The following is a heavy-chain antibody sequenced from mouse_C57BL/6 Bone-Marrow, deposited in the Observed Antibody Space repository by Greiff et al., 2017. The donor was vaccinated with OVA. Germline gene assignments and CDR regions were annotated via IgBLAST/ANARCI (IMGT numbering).Heavy chain of an antibody. CDR1: GYAFSSSW. CDR2: IYPGDGDT. D-gene: IGHD4-1*01. CDR3: ARRSSLTGTGKYFDV. V-gene: IGHV1-82*01. J-gene: IGHJ1*03. Sequence: QVQLQQSGPELVKPGASVKISCKASGYAFSSSWMNWVKQRPGKGLEWIGRIYPGDGDTNYNGKFKGKATLTADKSSSTAYMQLSSLTSEDSAVYFCARRSSLTGTGKYFDVWGTGTTVTVSS.